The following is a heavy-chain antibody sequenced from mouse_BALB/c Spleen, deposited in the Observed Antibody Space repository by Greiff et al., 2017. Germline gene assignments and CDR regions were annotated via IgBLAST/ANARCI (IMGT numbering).Heavy chain of an antibody. J-gene: IGHJ4*01. Sequence: VQLQQSGTELARPGASVKMSCKASGYTFTSYTMHWVKQRPGQGLEWIGYINPSSGYTNYNQKFKDKATLTADKSSSTAYMQLSSLTSEDSAVYYCARNEGSFSAMDYWGQGTSVTVAS. V-gene: IGHV1-4*01. CDR2: INPSSGYT. CDR1: GYTFTSYT. D-gene: IGHD1-1*02. CDR3: ARNEGSFSAMDY.